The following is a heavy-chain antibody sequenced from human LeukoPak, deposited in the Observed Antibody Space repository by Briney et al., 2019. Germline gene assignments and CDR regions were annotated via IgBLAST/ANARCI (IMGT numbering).Heavy chain of an antibody. Sequence: GASVKVSCKASGYTFTGYFLHWVRRAPGQGFEWMGWINPNSGDTSYTQTFQGRVTMTRDTSISTAYMELSSLRSDDTAVYYCARAQSLTAPAGTFANSWGQGTLVTVSS. CDR3: ARAQSLTAPAGTFANS. CDR2: INPNSGDT. D-gene: IGHD6-13*01. V-gene: IGHV1-2*02. J-gene: IGHJ4*02. CDR1: GYTFTGYF.